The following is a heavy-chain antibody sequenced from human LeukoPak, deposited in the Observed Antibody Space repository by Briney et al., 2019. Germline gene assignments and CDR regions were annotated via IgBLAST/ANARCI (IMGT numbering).Heavy chain of an antibody. J-gene: IGHJ4*02. D-gene: IGHD1-26*01. V-gene: IGHV3-21*04. Sequence: PGRSLRLSCAASGFTFNDYSMNWVRQAPGKGLEWVSSISGSSSYIYYADSVKGRFTISRDNAKNSVYLQMNSLRSEDTAVYYCAREYSGSPDYWGQGTLVTVSS. CDR1: GFTFNDYS. CDR3: AREYSGSPDY. CDR2: ISGSSSYI.